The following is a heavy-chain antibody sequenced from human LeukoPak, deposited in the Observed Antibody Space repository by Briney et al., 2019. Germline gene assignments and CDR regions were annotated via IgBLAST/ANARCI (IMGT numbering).Heavy chain of an antibody. J-gene: IGHJ5*02. Sequence: GGSLRLSCAASGFTFSTYAMHWVRHAPGKGPVWVSRINNDGSGTTYADSVKGRFTISRDDAKNTLYLQMNSLRAEDTAVYYCVRGGESTWSWGQGTLVTVSS. D-gene: IGHD2-15*01. V-gene: IGHV3-74*01. CDR2: INNDGSGT. CDR1: GFTFSTYA. CDR3: VRGGESTWS.